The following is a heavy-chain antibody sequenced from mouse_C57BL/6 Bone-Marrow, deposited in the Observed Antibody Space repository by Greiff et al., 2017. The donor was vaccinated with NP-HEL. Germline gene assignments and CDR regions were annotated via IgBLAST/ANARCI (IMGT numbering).Heavy chain of an antibody. CDR1: GFTFSSYA. CDR3: TRDSNWDEGFDY. V-gene: IGHV5-9-1*02. CDR2: ISSGGDYT. Sequence: EVKVEESGEGLVKPGGSLKLSCAASGFTFSSYAMSWVRQTPEKRLEWVAYISSGGDYTYYVDTVKGRFTISRDNARNTLYLQMSSLKSEDTAMYYCTRDSNWDEGFDYWGQGTTLTVSS. D-gene: IGHD4-1*01. J-gene: IGHJ2*01.